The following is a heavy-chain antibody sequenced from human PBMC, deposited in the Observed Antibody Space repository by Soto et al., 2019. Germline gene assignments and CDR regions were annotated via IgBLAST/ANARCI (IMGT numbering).Heavy chain of an antibody. CDR2: IYYSGST. CDR3: ARLNYDFWSGYPRDFDY. J-gene: IGHJ4*02. Sequence: SETLSLTCTVSGGSISSYYWTWLRQPPGKGLEWIGYIYYSGSTNYNPSLKSRVTISVDTSKNQFSLKLSSVTAADTAVYYCARLNYDFWSGYPRDFDYWGQGTLVTVSS. V-gene: IGHV4-59*08. CDR1: GGSISSYY. D-gene: IGHD3-3*01.